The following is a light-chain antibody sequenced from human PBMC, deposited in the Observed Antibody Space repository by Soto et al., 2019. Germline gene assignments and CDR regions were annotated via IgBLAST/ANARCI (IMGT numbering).Light chain of an antibody. CDR3: QQYGSSPWT. J-gene: IGKJ1*01. V-gene: IGKV3-20*01. CDR2: GAS. CDR1: QSVSSSY. Sequence: EIVLTQSPGTLSLSPGERATLXXXASQSVSSSYLAWYQQKPGQAPRPLIYGASSRSIGIPDRFSGSGSGTDFTLTNSRLEPEDFAVYYCQQYGSSPWTFGQGTKVEIK.